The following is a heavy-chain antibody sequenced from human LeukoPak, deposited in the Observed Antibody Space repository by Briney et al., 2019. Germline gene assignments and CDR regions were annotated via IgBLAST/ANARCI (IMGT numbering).Heavy chain of an antibody. CDR3: ASTRGYYYDSSGYYHY. Sequence: NASETLSLTCAVYGGSFSGYYWSWIRQPPGKGLEWIGEINHSGGTNYNPSLKSRVTISVDTSKNQFSLKLSSVTAADTAVYYCASTRGYYYDSSGYYHYWGQGTLVTVSS. J-gene: IGHJ4*02. CDR1: GGSFSGYY. D-gene: IGHD3-22*01. V-gene: IGHV4-34*01. CDR2: INHSGGT.